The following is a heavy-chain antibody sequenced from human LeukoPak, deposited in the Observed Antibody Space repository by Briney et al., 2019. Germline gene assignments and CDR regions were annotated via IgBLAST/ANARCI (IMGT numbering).Heavy chain of an antibody. CDR1: GGSISSYY. CDR2: IYYSGST. CDR3: ARFIAVATYDAFDI. D-gene: IGHD6-19*01. V-gene: IGHV4-59*01. Sequence: SETLSLTCTVSGGSISSYYWSWIRQPPGKGLEWIGYIYYSGSTNYNPSLKSRVTISVDTSKNQFSLKLSSVTAADTAVYYCARFIAVATYDAFDIWGQGTMVTVSS. J-gene: IGHJ3*02.